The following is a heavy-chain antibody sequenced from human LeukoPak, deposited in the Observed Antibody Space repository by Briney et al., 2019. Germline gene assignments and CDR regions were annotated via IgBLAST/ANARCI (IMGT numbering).Heavy chain of an antibody. CDR3: ARATVQWNIAAASDP. D-gene: IGHD6-13*01. V-gene: IGHV1-46*01. CDR2: INPSGGST. Sequence: ASVKVSCKASGYTFTTYYMHWVRQAPGQGLEWMGIINPSGGSTSYAQKFQGRVTMTRDTSTSTVYMELSSLRSEDTAVYYCARATVQWNIAAASDPWGQGTLVTVSS. J-gene: IGHJ5*02. CDR1: GYTFTTYY.